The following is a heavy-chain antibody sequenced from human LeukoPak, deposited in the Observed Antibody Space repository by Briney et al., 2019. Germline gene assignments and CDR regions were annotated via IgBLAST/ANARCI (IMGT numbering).Heavy chain of an antibody. CDR2: INTNTGNP. Sequence: ASVKVSCKASAYTFTGYYMHWVRQAPGQGLEWMGWINTNTGNPTYAQGFTGRFVFSLDTSVSTAYLQISSLKAEDTAVYYCATVRGYSGYELDYWGQGTLVTVSS. CDR1: AYTFTGYY. D-gene: IGHD5-12*01. J-gene: IGHJ4*02. CDR3: ATVRGYSGYELDY. V-gene: IGHV7-4-1*02.